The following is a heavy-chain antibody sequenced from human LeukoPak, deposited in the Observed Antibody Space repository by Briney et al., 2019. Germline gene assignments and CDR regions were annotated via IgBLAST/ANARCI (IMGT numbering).Heavy chain of an antibody. Sequence: ASVKVSCKASGYTFNSYGISWVRQAPGQGLEWMGWINPNSGGTNYAQKFQGRVTMTRDTSISTAYMELSRLRSDDTAVYYCARDGGFDYWGQGTLVTVSS. V-gene: IGHV1-2*02. CDR3: ARDGGFDY. D-gene: IGHD3-16*01. CDR1: GYTFNSYG. J-gene: IGHJ4*02. CDR2: INPNSGGT.